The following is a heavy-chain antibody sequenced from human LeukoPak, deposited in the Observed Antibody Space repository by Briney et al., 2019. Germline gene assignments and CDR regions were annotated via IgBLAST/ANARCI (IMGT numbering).Heavy chain of an antibody. Sequence: GGSLRLSCAASGFTFSSYAMKWVRQAPGKGLEWVSTISGSGASTYYADSVKGRFTISRDNSKNTLYLQMNSLRAEDTAVYYCAKSLLRYFDSSDYWGQGTLVTVSS. J-gene: IGHJ4*02. D-gene: IGHD3-9*01. V-gene: IGHV3-23*01. CDR2: ISGSGAST. CDR3: AKSLLRYFDSSDY. CDR1: GFTFSSYA.